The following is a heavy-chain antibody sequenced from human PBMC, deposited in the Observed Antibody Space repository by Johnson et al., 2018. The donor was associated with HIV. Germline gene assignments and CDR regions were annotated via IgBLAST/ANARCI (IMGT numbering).Heavy chain of an antibody. Sequence: EVQLMESGGGMVQPGGSLRLSCAASGFTFSSYWMSWVRQAPGKGLEWVANIKQDGSEKYYVDSVKGRFTISRDNAKNSLYRQMNSLRAEDTAVYYCAREKWELRGDAFDIWGQGTMVTVSS. CDR1: GFTFSSYW. CDR3: AREKWELRGDAFDI. J-gene: IGHJ3*02. CDR2: IKQDGSEK. D-gene: IGHD1-26*01. V-gene: IGHV3-7*05.